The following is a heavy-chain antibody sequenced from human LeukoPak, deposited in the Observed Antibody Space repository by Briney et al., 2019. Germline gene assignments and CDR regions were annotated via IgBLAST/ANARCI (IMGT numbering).Heavy chain of an antibody. V-gene: IGHV3-13*01. J-gene: IGHJ2*01. CDR1: GFTFSSHD. CDR3: AREPPTPGYWHFDL. CDR2: ISTSDDI. D-gene: IGHD2-15*01. Sequence: GGSLRLSCVASGFTFSSHDIHWVRQVAGEGLEWLSAISTSDDIHYSDSVKGRFTIYRGDAENSVHLQMSSLTAGDTAVYFCAREPPTPGYWHFDLWGRGTLVTVSS.